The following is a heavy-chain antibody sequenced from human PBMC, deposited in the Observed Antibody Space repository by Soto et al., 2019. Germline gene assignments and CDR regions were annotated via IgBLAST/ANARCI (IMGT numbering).Heavy chain of an antibody. CDR2: INHSGST. Sequence: SETLSLTCAVYGGSFSGYYWSWIRQPPGKGLEWIGEINHSGSTNYNPSLKSRVTISVDTSKNQFSLKLSSVTAADTAVYYCARGRPGFWSGYYFDYWGQGTLVTVS. J-gene: IGHJ4*02. CDR1: GGSFSGYY. CDR3: ARGRPGFWSGYYFDY. D-gene: IGHD3-3*01. V-gene: IGHV4-34*01.